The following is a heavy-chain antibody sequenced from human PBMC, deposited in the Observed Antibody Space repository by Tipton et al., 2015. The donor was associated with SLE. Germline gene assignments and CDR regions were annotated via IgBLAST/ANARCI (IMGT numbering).Heavy chain of an antibody. D-gene: IGHD1-26*01. Sequence: LRLSCTVSGGSISNYYWSWVRQPPGKGLEWIGFIYNGGRTRYNPSLESRVTVSLDTSKKQFSLNLSSVTAADTAVYYCARTSGNFPFDYWGQGHLVTVSS. CDR1: GGSISNYY. CDR2: IYNGGRT. J-gene: IGHJ4*02. V-gene: IGHV4-4*09. CDR3: ARTSGNFPFDY.